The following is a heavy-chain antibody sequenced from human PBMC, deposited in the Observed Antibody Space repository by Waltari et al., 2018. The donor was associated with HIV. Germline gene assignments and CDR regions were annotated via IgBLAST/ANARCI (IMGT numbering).Heavy chain of an antibody. CDR3: ARETPNLELHYGMDV. J-gene: IGHJ6*02. Sequence: EVQLVESGGGLVKPGGSLRLSCAASGFTFSSYSMNWVRQAPGKGLEWVSSISSSSRYIYYADSVKGRFTISRDNAKNSLYLQMNSLRAEDTAVYYCARETPNLELHYGMDVWGQGTTVTVSS. D-gene: IGHD1-7*01. V-gene: IGHV3-21*01. CDR2: ISSSSRYI. CDR1: GFTFSSYS.